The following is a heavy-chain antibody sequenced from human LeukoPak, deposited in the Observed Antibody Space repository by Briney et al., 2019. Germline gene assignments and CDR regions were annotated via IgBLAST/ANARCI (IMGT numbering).Heavy chain of an antibody. Sequence: SETLSLTCAVYGGSFSGYNWSWIRQPPGKGLEWIGEINHSGSTNYNPSLKSRVTKLVDTSKNQFSLKLRSVTAADTAVYFCARTRSSWYSGGFDYWGQGTLVTVSS. V-gene: IGHV4-34*01. CDR2: INHSGST. J-gene: IGHJ4*02. D-gene: IGHD6-13*01. CDR1: GGSFSGYN. CDR3: ARTRSSWYSGGFDY.